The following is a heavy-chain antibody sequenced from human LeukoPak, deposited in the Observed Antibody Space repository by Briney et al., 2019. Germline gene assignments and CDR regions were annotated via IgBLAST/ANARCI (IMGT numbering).Heavy chain of an antibody. D-gene: IGHD6-13*01. CDR3: ARCKLGSSWLLDY. V-gene: IGHV4-59*01. J-gene: IGHJ4*02. CDR2: IYYSGST. CDR1: GGSISSYY. Sequence: SETLSLTCTVSGGSISSYYWSWIRQPPGKGLEWIGYIYYSGSTNYNPSLKSRVTISVDTSKNQFSLKLSSVTAADTAVYYCARCKLGSSWLLDYWGQGTLVTVSS.